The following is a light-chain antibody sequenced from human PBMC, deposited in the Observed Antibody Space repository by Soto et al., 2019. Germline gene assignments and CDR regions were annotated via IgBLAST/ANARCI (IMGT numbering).Light chain of an antibody. Sequence: DIQMTQSPSSLSASVGDRVTITCRASQGISNYLAWYQQKPGKVPKLLIYAASTLQSEVPSRFRGSGSGSDFTLTISSQQPEDVATYKCQDYKTPPLTFGQGTRLEIK. CDR3: QDYKTPPLT. J-gene: IGKJ5*01. V-gene: IGKV1-27*01. CDR1: QGISNY. CDR2: AAS.